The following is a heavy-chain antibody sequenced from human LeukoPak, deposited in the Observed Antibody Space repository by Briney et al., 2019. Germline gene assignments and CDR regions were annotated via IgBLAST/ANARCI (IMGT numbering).Heavy chain of an antibody. CDR2: IYYSGST. D-gene: IGHD4-23*01. CDR1: GGSISNYY. Sequence: NTSETLSLTCIVSGGSISNYYWSWIRQPPGKGLEWIGYIYYSGSTNYNPSLRSRLRISVDTSKNQFSLRLSPVTAADTAVYCWARGGGWYDSWGQGPLVTVSS. CDR3: ARGGGWYDS. V-gene: IGHV4-59*01. J-gene: IGHJ5*01.